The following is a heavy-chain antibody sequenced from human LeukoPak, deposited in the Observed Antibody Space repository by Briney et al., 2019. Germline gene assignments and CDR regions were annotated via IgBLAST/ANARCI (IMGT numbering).Heavy chain of an antibody. CDR2: ISGSDGST. CDR1: GFTFSTYA. V-gene: IGHV3-23*01. D-gene: IGHD6-13*01. J-gene: IGHJ4*02. CDR3: AKGRYSSKWFLFNY. Sequence: PGGSLRLSCAASGFTFSTYAMSWVRQAPGKGLEWVSSISGSDGSTYYADSVKGRFTISRDNSKNTLYLQMNSLRAEDTAVYYCAKGRYSSKWFLFNYWGQGTLVTVSS.